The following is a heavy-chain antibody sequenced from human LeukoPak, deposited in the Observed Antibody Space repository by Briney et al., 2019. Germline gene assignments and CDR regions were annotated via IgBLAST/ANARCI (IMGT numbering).Heavy chain of an antibody. Sequence: PSETLSLTCTVSGDSISNHYWGWVRQPAGKGLEWIGRAKNKAQRYTTEYAASVSGRFTIAREDSKSTLSLQMNSLKSEDTAVYYCAGWLSGAPRDWGQGTLLTVSS. CDR1: GDSISNHY. CDR3: AGWLSGAPRD. D-gene: IGHD6-19*01. J-gene: IGHJ4*02. CDR2: AKNKAQRYTT. V-gene: IGHV3-72*01.